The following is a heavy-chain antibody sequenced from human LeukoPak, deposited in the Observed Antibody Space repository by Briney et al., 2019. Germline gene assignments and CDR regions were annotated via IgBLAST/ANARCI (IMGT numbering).Heavy chain of an antibody. V-gene: IGHV3-15*01. CDR1: GFTFSKAW. Sequence: GGSLRLSRAPSGFTFSKAWMSCVPPAPGEGVEWGGHIKSKNDGAKTDHAAPVKGRCTIARDESKHTMYLQMNSLKTTDIAVYYCSTVLKPDDYVWWCYRYYHPVDYWGEGTLVTVSS. J-gene: IGHJ4*02. CDR2: IKSKNDGAKT. D-gene: IGHD3-16*02. CDR3: STVLKPDDYVWWCYRYYHPVDY.